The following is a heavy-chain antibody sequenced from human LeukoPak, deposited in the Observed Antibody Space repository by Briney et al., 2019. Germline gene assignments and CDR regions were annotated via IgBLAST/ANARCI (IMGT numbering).Heavy chain of an antibody. CDR2: IYYSGST. J-gene: IGHJ4*02. Sequence: SETLSLTCTVSGGSISSYYWSGIRQPPGKGLEWIGYIYYSGSTNYNPSLKSRVTISVDTSKNQFSLKLSSVTAADTAVYYCARDCSSTSCFDYWGQGTLVTVSS. CDR1: GGSISSYY. V-gene: IGHV4-59*01. D-gene: IGHD2-2*01. CDR3: ARDCSSTSCFDY.